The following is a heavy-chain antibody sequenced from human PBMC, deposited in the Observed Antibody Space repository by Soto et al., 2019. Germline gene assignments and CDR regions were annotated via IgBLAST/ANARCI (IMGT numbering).Heavy chain of an antibody. J-gene: IGHJ5*01. CDR2: TYYRSKWST. V-gene: IGHV6-1*01. D-gene: IGHD1-26*01. Sequence: QTLSLTCAISGDSVSSKSATWNWIRQSPSRGREWLGRTYYRSKWSTDYAVSVNNRITINPDTSKNQFSLQLNSVTPEDTAMHYCTRALSGSYDSWGQGTLVTVSS. CDR1: GDSVSSKSAT. CDR3: TRALSGSYDS.